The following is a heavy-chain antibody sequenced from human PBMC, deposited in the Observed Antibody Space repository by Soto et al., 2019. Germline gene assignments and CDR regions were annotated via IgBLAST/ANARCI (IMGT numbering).Heavy chain of an antibody. CDR2: IYSSGST. D-gene: IGHD2-2*02. J-gene: IGHJ6*02. Sequence: SETLSLTCTVSGGSVSSDTHYWSWIRQPPGKRLEWIGFIYSSGSTNYNPSLKGRVTMSVDTSKNQFSLKLRSVIVADTAVYHCARFVRSCSGTTCYTRADVWGQGTTVTVSS. V-gene: IGHV4-61*01. CDR1: GGSVSSDTHY. CDR3: ARFVRSCSGTTCYTRADV.